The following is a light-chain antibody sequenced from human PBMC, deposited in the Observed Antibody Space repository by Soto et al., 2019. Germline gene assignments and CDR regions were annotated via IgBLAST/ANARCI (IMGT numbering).Light chain of an antibody. CDR2: GAS. CDR1: QSVSSN. CDR3: QQYNSWPLT. J-gene: IGKJ4*01. Sequence: EIVLPQSPGTLSLSPGERATLSCRASQSVSSNLAWYQQKPGQAPRLLIYGASTRATGVPTRISGSGSGTEFTLTISSLQSEDFAVYYCQQYNSWPLTFGGGTKVDIK. V-gene: IGKV3D-15*01.